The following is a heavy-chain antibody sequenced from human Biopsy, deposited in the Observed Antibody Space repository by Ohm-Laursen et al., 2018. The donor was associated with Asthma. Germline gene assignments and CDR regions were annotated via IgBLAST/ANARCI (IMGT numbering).Heavy chain of an antibody. CDR3: ARVPTTLRYFDL. CDR1: GGPVSSGSYY. D-gene: IGHD2-15*01. J-gene: IGHJ2*01. CDR2: ISYSGST. Sequence: TLSLTCTVSGGPVSSGSYYWSWIRQPPGKGLAWVSYISYSGSTDYNPSLKSRLTISMDTSKNQFSLKLSSVTAADTAVYYCARVPTTLRYFDLWGRGTLVTVSS. V-gene: IGHV4-61*01.